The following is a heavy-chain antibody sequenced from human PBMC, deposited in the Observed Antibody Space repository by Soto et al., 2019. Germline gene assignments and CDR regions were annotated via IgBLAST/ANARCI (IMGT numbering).Heavy chain of an antibody. V-gene: IGHV3-48*01. D-gene: IGHD3-22*01. Sequence: PGGSLRLSCAASGFTFSSYSMNWVRQAPGKGLEWVSYISSSSSTIYYADSVKGRFTISRDNAKNSLYLQMNSLRAEDTAVYYCARVPYDSSGYYDYWGQGTLVTVSS. J-gene: IGHJ4*02. CDR3: ARVPYDSSGYYDY. CDR1: GFTFSSYS. CDR2: ISSSSSTI.